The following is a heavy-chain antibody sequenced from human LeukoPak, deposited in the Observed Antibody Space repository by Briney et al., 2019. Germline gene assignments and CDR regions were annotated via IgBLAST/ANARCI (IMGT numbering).Heavy chain of an antibody. D-gene: IGHD4/OR15-4a*01. J-gene: IGHJ4*02. CDR1: GFTVSSNY. V-gene: IGHV3-11*06. CDR3: ARDIVSMADY. Sequence: GGSLRLSCAASGFTVSSNYMSWVRQAPGKGLEWVSYISSSSSYTNYADSVKGRFTISRDNAKKSLYLQMNSLRAEDTAVYYCARDIVSMADYWGQGTLVTVSS. CDR2: ISSSSSYT.